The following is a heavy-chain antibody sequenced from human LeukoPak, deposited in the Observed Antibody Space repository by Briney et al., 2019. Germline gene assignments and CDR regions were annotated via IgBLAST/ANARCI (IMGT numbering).Heavy chain of an antibody. D-gene: IGHD3-10*01. V-gene: IGHV3-23*01. J-gene: IGHJ4*02. Sequence: GGSLRLSCAASGFTFSSYAMSWVRQAPGKGLEWVSAISGSGGSTYYADSVKGRFTISRDNSKNTLYLQMNSLRAEDTAVYYCAKDLSPSLITMVRGVIPGGFDYWGQGTLVTVSS. CDR3: AKDLSPSLITMVRGVIPGGFDY. CDR2: ISGSGGST. CDR1: GFTFSSYA.